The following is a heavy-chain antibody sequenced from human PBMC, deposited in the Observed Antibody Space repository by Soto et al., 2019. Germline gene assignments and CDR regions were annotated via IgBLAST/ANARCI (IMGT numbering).Heavy chain of an antibody. CDR2: IYTPDSDT. CDR3: ARFGVTNPAGIDV. D-gene: IGHD3-3*01. V-gene: IGHV5-51*01. CDR1: EYRFTSYW. Sequence: GEYLNISSKGSEYRFTSYWIDWVRKMHGKGLEWMAIIYTPDSDTRYSPSFQGQVTISADKSISTAYLQWSSLKASDTAMYYCARFGVTNPAGIDVWGQGTTVTVSS. J-gene: IGHJ6*02.